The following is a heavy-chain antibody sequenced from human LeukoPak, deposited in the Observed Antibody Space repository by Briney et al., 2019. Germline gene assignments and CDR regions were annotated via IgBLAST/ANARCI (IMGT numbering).Heavy chain of an antibody. CDR1: GFTFSNYG. Sequence: GGSLRLSCAASGFTFSNYGMHWVRQAPGKGLEWVAFIRYDGTNKYSADSVKGRFTISRDNSKNTLYLQVNRLRAEDTAVYYCAKDKIWGEDYFDYWGQGTLVTVSS. CDR3: AKDKIWGEDYFDY. V-gene: IGHV3-30*02. J-gene: IGHJ4*02. CDR2: IRYDGTNK. D-gene: IGHD3-16*01.